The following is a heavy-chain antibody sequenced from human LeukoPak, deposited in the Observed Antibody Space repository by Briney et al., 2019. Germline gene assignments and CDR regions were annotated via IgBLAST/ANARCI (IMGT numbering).Heavy chain of an antibody. Sequence: GGSLRLSCAASGFTFSSYAMSWVRQAPGKGLEWVSAISGSGGSTYYADSVKGWFTISGDTSKNMVYLQMSSLGAEDTAVYYCARGYSGSWLGYFDCWGQGTLVTVSS. V-gene: IGHV3-23*01. CDR2: ISGSGGST. D-gene: IGHD1-26*01. J-gene: IGHJ4*02. CDR3: ARGYSGSWLGYFDC. CDR1: GFTFSSYA.